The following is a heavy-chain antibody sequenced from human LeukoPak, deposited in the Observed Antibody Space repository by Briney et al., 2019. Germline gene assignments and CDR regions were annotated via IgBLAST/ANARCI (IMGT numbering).Heavy chain of an antibody. CDR2: ISSSSSYI. CDR3: ARDRRSGDTAMVIGGMNYYFDY. V-gene: IGHV3-21*01. D-gene: IGHD5-18*01. CDR1: GFTFSSYS. Sequence: GGSLRLSCAASGFTFSSYSMNWVRQAPGKGLEWVSSISSSSSYIYYADSVKGRFTISRDNAKNSLYLQMNTLRAEDTAVYYCARDRRSGDTAMVIGGMNYYFDYWGQGTLVTVSP. J-gene: IGHJ4*02.